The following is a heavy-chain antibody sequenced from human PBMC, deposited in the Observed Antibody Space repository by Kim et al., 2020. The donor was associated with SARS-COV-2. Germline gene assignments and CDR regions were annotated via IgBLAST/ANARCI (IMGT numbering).Heavy chain of an antibody. CDR3: ARHPMTTVTGFDY. J-gene: IGHJ4*02. Sequence: NPSLQSRVTISVDTSKNQFSLKLSSVTAADTAVYYCARHPMTTVTGFDYWGQGTLVTVSS. D-gene: IGHD4-4*01. V-gene: IGHV4-34*01.